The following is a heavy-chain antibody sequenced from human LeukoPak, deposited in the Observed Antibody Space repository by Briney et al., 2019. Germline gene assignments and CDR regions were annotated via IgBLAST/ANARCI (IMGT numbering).Heavy chain of an antibody. CDR1: GFTFSSNW. CDR2: IKQDGSEK. Sequence: GGSLRLSCAASGFTFSSNWMSWVRQAPGKGLEWVANIKQDGSEKYYVDSVKGRFTISRDNAKNSLYLQMNSLRAEDTAVYYCARASPGKGGAFDIWGQGTMVTVSS. D-gene: IGHD2-15*01. CDR3: ARASPGKGGAFDI. V-gene: IGHV3-7*01. J-gene: IGHJ3*02.